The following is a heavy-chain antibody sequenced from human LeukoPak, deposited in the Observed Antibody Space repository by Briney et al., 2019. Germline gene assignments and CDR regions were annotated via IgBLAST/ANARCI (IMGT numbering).Heavy chain of an antibody. V-gene: IGHV3-23*01. CDR1: GFTVSNYA. D-gene: IGHD6-13*01. CDR3: AKDRGYSSTWYAGDY. J-gene: IGHJ4*02. CDR2: ISGSGDTT. Sequence: GGSLRLYCAGSGFTVSNYAMSWVRQAPGKGLEWVSAISGSGDTTYYADSVKGRFTISRDNSKNTLYLQMNSLRAEDTAVYYCAKDRGYSSTWYAGDYWGQGTLVTVSS.